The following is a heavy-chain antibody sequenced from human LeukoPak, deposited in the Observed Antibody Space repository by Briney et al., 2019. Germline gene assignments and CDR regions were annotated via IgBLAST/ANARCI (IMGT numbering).Heavy chain of an antibody. Sequence: ASVNVSCKVSGYTLTELSMHWVRQAPGKGLEWMGGFDPEDGETIYAQKFQGRVTMTEDTSTDTAYMELSSLRSEDTAVYYCATFSLKQWLTTWGYNWFDPWGQGTLVTVSS. CDR2: FDPEDGET. V-gene: IGHV1-24*01. CDR1: GYTLTELS. D-gene: IGHD6-19*01. J-gene: IGHJ5*02. CDR3: ATFSLKQWLTTWGYNWFDP.